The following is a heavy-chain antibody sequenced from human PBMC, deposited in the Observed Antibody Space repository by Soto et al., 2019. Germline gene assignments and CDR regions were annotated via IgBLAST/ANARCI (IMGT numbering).Heavy chain of an antibody. CDR2: IIPIFGTA. V-gene: IGHV1-69*13. CDR3: ARAKWFGELLFPYYYGMDV. CDR1: GGTFSSYA. D-gene: IGHD3-10*01. J-gene: IGHJ6*02. Sequence: ASVKVSCKASGGTFSSYAISWVRQAPGQGLEWMGGIIPIFGTANYAQKFQGRVTITADESTSTAYMELSSLRSEDTAVYYCARAKWFGELLFPYYYGMDVWGQGTTVTVSS.